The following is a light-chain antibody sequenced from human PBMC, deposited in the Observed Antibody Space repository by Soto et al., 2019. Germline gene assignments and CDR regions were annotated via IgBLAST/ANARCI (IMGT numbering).Light chain of an antibody. V-gene: IGKV3-11*01. J-gene: IGKJ4*01. Sequence: EIVMTQSPATLSVSPGERATLSCRASQSVRSSFLAWYQQKPGQAPRLLIYDASNRATGIPARFSGSGSGTDFTLTISSLEPEDFAVYYCQQRSNWPLTFGGGTKVEIK. CDR1: QSVRSSF. CDR3: QQRSNWPLT. CDR2: DAS.